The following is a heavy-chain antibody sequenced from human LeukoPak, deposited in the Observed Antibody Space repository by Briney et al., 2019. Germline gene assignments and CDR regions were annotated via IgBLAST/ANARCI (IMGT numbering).Heavy chain of an antibody. CDR1: GYTFTGYY. J-gene: IGHJ4*02. D-gene: IGHD2-2*01. Sequence: ASVKVSCKASGYTFTGYYMHWVRQAPGQGLEWMGWINPNNGGTNYAQKFQGRVTMTRDTSISTAYMELSGLTSDDTAVYYCARGRGTTSSNFDYWGQGNLVTVSS. CDR3: ARGRGTTSSNFDY. V-gene: IGHV1-2*02. CDR2: INPNNGGT.